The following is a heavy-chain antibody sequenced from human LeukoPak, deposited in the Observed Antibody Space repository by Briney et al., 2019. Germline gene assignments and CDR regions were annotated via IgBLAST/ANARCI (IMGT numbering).Heavy chain of an antibody. Sequence: GRSLRLSCTASGFTFGDYAMSWFRQAPGKGLEWVGFIRSKAYGGTTEYAASVKGRFTISRDDSKSIAYLQMNSLKTEVTAVYYCTREKVVVAAQYYYYYYYMDVWGKGTTVTVSS. CDR1: GFTFGDYA. J-gene: IGHJ6*03. V-gene: IGHV3-49*03. CDR3: TREKVVVAAQYYYYYYYMDV. CDR2: IRSKAYGGTT. D-gene: IGHD2-15*01.